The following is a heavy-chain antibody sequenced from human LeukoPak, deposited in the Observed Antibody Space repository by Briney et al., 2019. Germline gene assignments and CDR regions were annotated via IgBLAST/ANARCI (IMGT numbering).Heavy chain of an antibody. D-gene: IGHD3-22*01. CDR3: ARGLIVVVYGDAFDI. CDR2: IYSGGST. V-gene: IGHV3-66*01. Sequence: GGSLRFSCAASGFTVSSNYMSWVRQAPGKGLEWVSVIYSGGSTYYADSVKGRFTISRDNSKNTLYLQMNSLRAEDTAVYYCARGLIVVVYGDAFDIWGQGTMVTVSS. J-gene: IGHJ3*02. CDR1: GFTVSSNY.